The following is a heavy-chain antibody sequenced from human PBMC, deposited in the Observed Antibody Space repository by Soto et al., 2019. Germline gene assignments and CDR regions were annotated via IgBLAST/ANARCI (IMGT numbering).Heavy chain of an antibody. V-gene: IGHV2-70*01. CDR2: IDWDDDK. J-gene: IGHJ3*02. CDR1: GFSLSTSGMC. Sequence: SGPTLVNPTQTLTLTCTFSGFSLSTSGMCVSWIRQPPGKALEWLALIDWDDDKYYSTSLKTRLTISKDTSKNQVVLTMTNMDTVDTATYYCARIPDYYYDSSGQVGAFDIWGQGTMVTVSS. D-gene: IGHD3-22*01. CDR3: ARIPDYYYDSSGQVGAFDI.